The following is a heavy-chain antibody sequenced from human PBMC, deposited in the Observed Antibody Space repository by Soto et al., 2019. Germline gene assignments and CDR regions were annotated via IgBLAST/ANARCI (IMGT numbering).Heavy chain of an antibody. CDR3: AHVRVGVVPTAMDNWFDP. Sequence: QITLKESGPTLVKPTQTLTLTCTFSGFSLSTSGVGVGWIRQPPGKALEWLALIYWDDDKRYSPSLKSRLTITKDTTKNPVVLTMTYMDPVDTATYYCAHVRVGVVPTAMDNWFDPWGQGTLVTVSS. CDR1: GFSLSTSGVG. V-gene: IGHV2-5*02. J-gene: IGHJ5*02. CDR2: IYWDDDK. D-gene: IGHD2-2*01.